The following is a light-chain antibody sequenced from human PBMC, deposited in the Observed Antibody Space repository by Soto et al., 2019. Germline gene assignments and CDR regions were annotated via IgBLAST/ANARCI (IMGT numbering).Light chain of an antibody. J-gene: IGKJ4*02. CDR2: DAS. CDR3: QQRNNWPLT. V-gene: IGKV3-11*01. Sequence: EIVITQSPSTLSVSPGERATLSCRAGQNIHTNLAWYQQKPGQAPRLLIYDASSRATGVPDRFSGSGSGTDFTLTISSLEPEDFAVYYCQQRNNWPLTFGGGTKVDIK. CDR1: QNIHTN.